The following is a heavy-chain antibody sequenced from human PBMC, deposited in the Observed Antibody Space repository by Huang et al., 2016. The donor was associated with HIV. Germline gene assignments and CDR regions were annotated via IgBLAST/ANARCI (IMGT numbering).Heavy chain of an antibody. CDR2: IWFDGSKK. D-gene: IGHD6-19*01. V-gene: IGHV3-30*02. CDR1: GFTFRSYG. Sequence: QVQLVESGGGVVQPGGSLRLSCAASGFTFRSYGVHWVRQAPGKGLEWGAFIWFDGSKKYYADSVKGRFTISRDNSKNTLYLQMNSLRVQDTAVYYCTKGASTGWYYFDLCGQGTLVTVSS. J-gene: IGHJ4*02. CDR3: TKGASTGWYYFDL.